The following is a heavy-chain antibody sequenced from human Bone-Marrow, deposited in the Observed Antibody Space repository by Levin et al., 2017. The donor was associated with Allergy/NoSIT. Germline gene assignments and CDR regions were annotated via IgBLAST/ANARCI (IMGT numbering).Heavy chain of an antibody. D-gene: IGHD2-2*01. J-gene: IGHJ4*02. CDR3: ARTLGYCSSDGCYYYFDS. CDR2: IDPSGNT. Sequence: SETLSLTCAVSNYSINSDFHWGWIRQPPGKGLEWIGSIDPSGNTYYNPSLKSRVTISMDTSENQFSLRLTSVTAADTAVYYCARTLGYCSSDGCYYYFDSWGQGTLVTVSS. CDR1: NYSINSDFH. V-gene: IGHV4-38-2*01.